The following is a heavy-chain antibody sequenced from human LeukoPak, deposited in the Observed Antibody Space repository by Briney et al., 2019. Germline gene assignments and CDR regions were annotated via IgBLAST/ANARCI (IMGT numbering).Heavy chain of an antibody. CDR2: IYYSGSI. CDR3: ARLCQVTSCARFEY. J-gene: IGHJ4*02. D-gene: IGHD2-21*02. V-gene: IGHV4-39*01. CDR1: VDCLSIGEYY. Sequence: SGTLSLTHVLSVDCLSIGEYYWGGLRQPPGKGLEWIGSIYYSGSIFYNSSLESRITMSVDTSKNQFDLNLRSVTAADTAVYYCARLCQVTSCARFEYWGQGALVTVSS.